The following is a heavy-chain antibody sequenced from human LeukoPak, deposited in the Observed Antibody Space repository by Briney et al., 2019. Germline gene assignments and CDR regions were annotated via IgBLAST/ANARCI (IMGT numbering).Heavy chain of an antibody. J-gene: IGHJ4*01. V-gene: IGHV5-51*01. CDR2: IYPADSDT. D-gene: IGHD1-1*01. Sequence: GESLKISCKGSGYSFANYWIGWVRQMPGKGLEWMGVIYPADSDTRYSPSFQGQVTISADKSISTVYLQWISLKASGTAMYYCASQLENWGHWGHGTLVTVSS. CDR3: ASQLENWGH. CDR1: GYSFANYW.